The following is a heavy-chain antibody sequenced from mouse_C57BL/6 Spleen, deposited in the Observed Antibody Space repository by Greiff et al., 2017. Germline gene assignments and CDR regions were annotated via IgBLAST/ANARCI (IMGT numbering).Heavy chain of an antibody. V-gene: IGHV1-81*01. CDR2: IYPRSGNT. CDR3: AREGYGYYYFDY. Sequence: VKVVESGAELARPGASVKLSCKASGYTFTSYGISWVKQRTGQGLEWIGEIYPRSGNTYYNEKFKGKATLTADKSSSTAYMELRSLTSEDSAVYFCAREGYGYYYFDYWGQGTTLTVSS. CDR1: GYTFTSYG. J-gene: IGHJ2*01. D-gene: IGHD2-2*01.